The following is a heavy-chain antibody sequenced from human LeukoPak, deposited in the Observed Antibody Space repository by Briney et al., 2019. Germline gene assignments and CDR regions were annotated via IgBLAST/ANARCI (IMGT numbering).Heavy chain of an antibody. J-gene: IGHJ4*02. CDR2: ISAYNGNT. CDR1: GYTFTSYY. D-gene: IGHD3-10*01. V-gene: IGHV1-18*04. Sequence: GASVKVSCKASGYTFTSYYMHWVRQAPGQGLEWMGWISAYNGNTNYAQKLQGRVTMTTDTSTSTAYMELRSLRSDDTAVYYCARAPYYYGSGSSIDYWGQGTLVTVSS. CDR3: ARAPYYYGSGSSIDY.